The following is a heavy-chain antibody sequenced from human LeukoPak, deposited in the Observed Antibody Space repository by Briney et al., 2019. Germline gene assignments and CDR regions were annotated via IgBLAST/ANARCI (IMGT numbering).Heavy chain of an antibody. CDR2: ISDGGGDT. CDR3: AKRVPYGSSTVYFDN. V-gene: IGHV3-23*01. CDR1: GFTFSGYA. D-gene: IGHD6-19*01. J-gene: IGHJ4*02. Sequence: GVSLRLSCAASGFTFSGYAMSWVRQAPGKGLEWFAAISDGGGDTYYADSVRGRFTISRDNSKNALYLHMNSLRAEDTALYYCAKRVPYGSSTVYFDNWGLGTLVTVSS.